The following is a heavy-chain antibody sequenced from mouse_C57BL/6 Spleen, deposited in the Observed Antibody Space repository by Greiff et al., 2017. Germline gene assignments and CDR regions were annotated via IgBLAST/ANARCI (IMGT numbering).Heavy chain of an antibody. CDR3: ARGGNVPYAMGY. J-gene: IGHJ4*01. CDR1: GFTFSSYG. Sequence: EVQLVESGGDLVKPGGSLKLSCAASGFTFSSYGMSWVRQTPDKRLEWVATISSGGSYNYYPDSVKGRFTISMENAKNTLYLQMRSLRSEDTAMEYYARGGNVPYAMGYWGQGTSVTVSS. CDR2: ISSGGSYN. V-gene: IGHV5-6*01.